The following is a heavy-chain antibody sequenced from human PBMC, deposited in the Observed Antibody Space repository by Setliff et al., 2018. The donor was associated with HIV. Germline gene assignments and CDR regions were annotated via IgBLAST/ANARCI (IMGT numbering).Heavy chain of an antibody. V-gene: IGHV1-18*01. CDR1: GYSFTSYG. J-gene: IGHJ4*02. CDR3: ARDWDTAMVELDY. CDR2: ISAYNVNT. D-gene: IGHD5-18*01. Sequence: ASVKVSCKASGYSFTSYGVSWVRQAPGQGLEWMGWISAYNVNTNYAQKLQGRVTMTTDTSTSTAYMELRSLRSDDTAVYYCARDWDTAMVELDYWGQGTLVTVSS.